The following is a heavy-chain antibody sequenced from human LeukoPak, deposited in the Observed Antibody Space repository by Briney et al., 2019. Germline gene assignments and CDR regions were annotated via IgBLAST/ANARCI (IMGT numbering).Heavy chain of an antibody. CDR1: GGSISSGSYY. CDR3: ARARSLGWDTIPWSRLLGSAPTVQAFDY. CDR2: IYTSGST. J-gene: IGHJ4*02. V-gene: IGHV4-61*02. D-gene: IGHD3-9*01. Sequence: SETLSLTCTVSGGSISSGSYYWSWIRQPAGKGLEWIGRIYTSGSTNYNPSLKSRVTISVDTSKNQFSLKLSSVTAADTAVYYCARARSLGWDTIPWSRLLGSAPTVQAFDYWGQGTLVTVSS.